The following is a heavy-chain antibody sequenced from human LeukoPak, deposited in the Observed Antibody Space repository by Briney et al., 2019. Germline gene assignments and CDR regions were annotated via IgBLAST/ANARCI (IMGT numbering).Heavy chain of an antibody. J-gene: IGHJ6*03. CDR2: IIPIFGTA. V-gene: IGHV1-69*13. Sequence: ASVKVSCKASGGTFSSYAISWVRQAPGQGLEWMGGIIPIFGTANYAQKFQGRVTITADESTSTAYMELSSLRSEDTAVYYCARGDYDSSGYYGFYYYYYMDVWGKGTTVTVSS. CDR3: ARGDYDSSGYYGFYYYYYMDV. CDR1: GGTFSSYA. D-gene: IGHD3-22*01.